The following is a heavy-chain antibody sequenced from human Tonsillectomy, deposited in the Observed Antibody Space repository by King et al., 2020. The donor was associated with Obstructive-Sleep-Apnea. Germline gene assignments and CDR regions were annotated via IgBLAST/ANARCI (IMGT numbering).Heavy chain of an antibody. CDR2: ISWNSGSI. D-gene: IGHD5-18*01. CDR1: GFTFDDYA. Sequence: VQLVESGGGLVQPGRSLRLSCAASGFTFDDYAMHWVRQAPGKGLEWVSGISWNSGSIGYADSVKGRFTISRDNAKNSLYLQMNSLRAEDTALYYCAKSSLMGGYSYGYNGEFDYWGQGTLVTVSS. V-gene: IGHV3-9*01. J-gene: IGHJ4*02. CDR3: AKSSLMGGYSYGYNGEFDY.